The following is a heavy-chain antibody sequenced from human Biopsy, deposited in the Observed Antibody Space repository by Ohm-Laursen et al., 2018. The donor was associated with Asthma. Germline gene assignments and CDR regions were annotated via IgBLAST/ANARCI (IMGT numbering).Heavy chain of an antibody. V-gene: IGHV3-30*01. CDR2: ISKDASTQ. D-gene: IGHD1-1*01. Sequence: SLRLSCSASGFAVSRDHMFWVRQAPWKGLEWVGVISKDASTQDYADSVKGRFTMARDNPKNTLDLQMNSLREEDTAVYYCVRDGTDDAFDIWGQGTVVSVSS. J-gene: IGHJ3*02. CDR3: VRDGTDDAFDI. CDR1: GFAVSRDH.